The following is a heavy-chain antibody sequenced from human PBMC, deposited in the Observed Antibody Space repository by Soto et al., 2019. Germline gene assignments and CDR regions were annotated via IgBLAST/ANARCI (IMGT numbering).Heavy chain of an antibody. Sequence: QEQLVESGGGLVKPGGSLRLSCAASGFIFNDYYMSWIRQAPGKGLEWVAYISSGASTISYADSVKGRFIISRDNTKNLLYLQMNSLRAEDTAVYYCARDLKAVVNHIHYNHYGLDVWGQGTTVTVSS. CDR2: ISSGASTI. CDR3: ARDLKAVVNHIHYNHYGLDV. V-gene: IGHV3-11*01. D-gene: IGHD3-22*01. CDR1: GFIFNDYY. J-gene: IGHJ6*02.